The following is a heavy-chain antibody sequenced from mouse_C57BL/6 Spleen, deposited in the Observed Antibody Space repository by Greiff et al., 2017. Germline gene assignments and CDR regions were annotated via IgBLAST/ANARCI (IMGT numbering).Heavy chain of an antibody. CDR2: IYPSDSET. CDR1: GYTFTSYW. Sequence: VQLQQPGAELVRPGSSVKLSCKASGYTFTSYWMDWVKQRPGQGLEWIGNIYPSDSETHYNQKFKDKATLTVDKSSSTAYMQLSSLTSEDSAVYYCARGRQLRPLYYAMDYWGQGTSVTVSS. J-gene: IGHJ4*01. CDR3: ARGRQLRPLYYAMDY. V-gene: IGHV1-61*01. D-gene: IGHD3-2*02.